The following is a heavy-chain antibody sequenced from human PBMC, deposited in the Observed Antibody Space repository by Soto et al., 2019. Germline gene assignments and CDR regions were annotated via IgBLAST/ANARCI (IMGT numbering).Heavy chain of an antibody. CDR1: GGTFSRHS. Sequence: QVQMVQSGAEVKKPGSSARVSCKVSGGTFSRHSISWVRQAPGQGLEWMGGIIPIFDATPYAQKFQGRLTITADESTTTFHMDLSGLRPEDTAIYYCARDLTSVRGSWGQGTLVTVS. V-gene: IGHV1-69*01. D-gene: IGHD3-10*01. CDR2: IIPIFDAT. CDR3: ARDLTSVRGS. J-gene: IGHJ4*02.